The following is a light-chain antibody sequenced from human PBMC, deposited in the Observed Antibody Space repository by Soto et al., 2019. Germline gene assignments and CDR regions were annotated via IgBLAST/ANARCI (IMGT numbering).Light chain of an antibody. CDR2: DVN. CDR1: SSDIGDYDY. V-gene: IGLV2-14*03. Sequence: QSALTQPASVSGSPGQSITLSCTGTSSDIGDYDYVSWYQRHPGKVPKLIIYDVNNRPSGVSDRFSGSKSGNTASLTISGLQAEDEADYYCTSYSSGSTHVVFGGGTKQTVL. CDR3: TSYSSGSTHVV. J-gene: IGLJ2*01.